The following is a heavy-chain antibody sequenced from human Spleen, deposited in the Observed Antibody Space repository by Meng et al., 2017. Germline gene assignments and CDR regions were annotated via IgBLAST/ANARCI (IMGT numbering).Heavy chain of an antibody. V-gene: IGHV3-21*01. Sequence: GESLKISCAASGFTFSSYSMNWVRQAPGKGLEWVSSISSSSSYIYYADSVKGRFTISRDNAKNSLYLQMNSLRAEDTAVYYCARENLVGYCSGGSCYSYSYFDYWGQGTLVTVSS. J-gene: IGHJ4*02. CDR1: GFTFSSYS. CDR3: ARENLVGYCSGGSCYSYSYFDY. CDR2: ISSSSSYI. D-gene: IGHD2-15*01.